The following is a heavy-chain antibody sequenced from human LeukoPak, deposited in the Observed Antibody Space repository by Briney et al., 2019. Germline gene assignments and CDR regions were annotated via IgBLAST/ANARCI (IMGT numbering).Heavy chain of an antibody. CDR1: GSSFTSYW. D-gene: IGHD2-2*01. V-gene: IGHV5-51*01. Sequence: GESLKISSKGSGSSFTSYWIGWVRPLPGKGLEWMGIIYPGDSDTRYSPSFQGQVTISADQSISTAYLQWSSLKASDTAMYYCARLDSSTSCYCTYWGQGTPVTVSS. CDR3: ARLDSSTSCYCTY. CDR2: IYPGDSDT. J-gene: IGHJ4*02.